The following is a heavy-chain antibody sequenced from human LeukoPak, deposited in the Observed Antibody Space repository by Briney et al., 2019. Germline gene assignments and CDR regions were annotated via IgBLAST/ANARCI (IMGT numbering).Heavy chain of an antibody. CDR2: IWYDGSTK. CDR3: AKGARGMDV. J-gene: IGHJ6*02. V-gene: IGHV3-33*06. Sequence: PGRSLRLSCAASGFTFRSYGMNWVRQAPGKGLEWVAVIWYDGSTKYYGDAVKGRFTISRDNSKDTLYLQMNSLRVEDTAVYYCAKGARGMDVWGQGTTVTVSS. CDR1: GFTFRSYG.